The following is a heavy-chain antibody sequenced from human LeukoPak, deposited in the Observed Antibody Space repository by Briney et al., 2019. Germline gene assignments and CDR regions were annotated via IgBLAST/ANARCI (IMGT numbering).Heavy chain of an antibody. Sequence: PSQTLSLTCTVSGGSISSYYWSWIRQPPGKGLEWIGYIYYSGSTNYNPSLKSRVTISVDTSKNQFSLKLSSVTAADTAVYYCARVSRMGQWLARNYYYGMDVWGQGTTVTVSS. CDR1: GGSISSYY. J-gene: IGHJ6*02. V-gene: IGHV4-59*01. CDR2: IYYSGST. D-gene: IGHD6-19*01. CDR3: ARVSRMGQWLARNYYYGMDV.